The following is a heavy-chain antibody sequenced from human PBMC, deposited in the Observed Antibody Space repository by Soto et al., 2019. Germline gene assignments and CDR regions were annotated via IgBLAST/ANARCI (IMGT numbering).Heavy chain of an antibody. D-gene: IGHD1-1*01. CDR1: GVSVSSGDYY. CDR3: ARDSGGNSENYSGWDV. J-gene: IGHJ6*02. V-gene: IGHV4-31*03. Sequence: QVQLQESGPGLVKPSQTLSLSCNVYGVSVSSGDYYWSWIRQHAGGGLEWIGYIDRSGSTYYKPSLRGRVIMSVDTSTNQIYLGLLSVTAAATAMYYCARDSGGNSENYSGWDVWGHGTTGNVAS. CDR2: IDRSGST.